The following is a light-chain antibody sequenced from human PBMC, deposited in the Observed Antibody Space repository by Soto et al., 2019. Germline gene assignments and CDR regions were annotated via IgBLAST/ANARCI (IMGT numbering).Light chain of an antibody. Sequence: EIVMTQSPDTLFVSLGEGATLSCRASQSVSSHLAWYQHKPGQAPRLLIYGASSRATGTPDRFSGSGSGTDFTLTIIRLEPEDFALYYCQQYGSSPPTFGQGTKVDIK. CDR3: QQYGSSPPT. CDR1: QSVSSH. V-gene: IGKV3-20*01. CDR2: GAS. J-gene: IGKJ1*01.